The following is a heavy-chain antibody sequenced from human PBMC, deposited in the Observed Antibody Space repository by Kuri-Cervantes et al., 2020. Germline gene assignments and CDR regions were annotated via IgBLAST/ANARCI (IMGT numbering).Heavy chain of an antibody. V-gene: IGHV3-21*01. J-gene: IGHJ4*02. D-gene: IGHD6-13*01. CDR3: TRDPTGYRYFDY. CDR2: ISSSSSYI. CDR1: GFTFSSYS. Sequence: GESLKISCAASGFTFSSYSMNWVRQAPGKGLQWVSSISSSSSYIYYADSVKGRFTISRDNSKNTLSLQMNSLRAEDTAVYYCTRDPTGYRYFDYWGQGTLVTVSS.